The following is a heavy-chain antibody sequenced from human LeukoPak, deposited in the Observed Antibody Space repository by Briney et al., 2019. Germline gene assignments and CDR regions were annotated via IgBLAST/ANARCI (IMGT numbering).Heavy chain of an antibody. Sequence: SQTLSLTCAISGGSISSGGYSWSRIRQPPGKGLEWIGYIYHSGSTYYNPSLKSRVTISVDRSKNQFSLKLSSVTAADTAVYYCARARSFYYGSGSRKDDAFDIWGQGTMVTVSS. J-gene: IGHJ3*02. CDR1: GGSISSGGYS. CDR2: IYHSGST. D-gene: IGHD3-10*01. CDR3: ARARSFYYGSGSRKDDAFDI. V-gene: IGHV4-30-2*01.